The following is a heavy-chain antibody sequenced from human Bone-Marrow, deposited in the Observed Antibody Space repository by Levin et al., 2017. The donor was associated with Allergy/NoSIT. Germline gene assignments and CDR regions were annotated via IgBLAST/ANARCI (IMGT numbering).Heavy chain of an antibody. CDR3: ARGREMATMNFDY. V-gene: IGHV3-30*04. CDR1: GFTFSSYA. CDR2: ISYDGSNK. D-gene: IGHD5-24*01. J-gene: IGHJ4*02. Sequence: PGESLKISCAASGFTFSSYAMHWVRQAPGKGLEWVAVISYDGSNKYYADSVKGRFTISRDNSKNTLYLQMNSLRAEDTAVYYCARGREMATMNFDYWGQGTLVTVSS.